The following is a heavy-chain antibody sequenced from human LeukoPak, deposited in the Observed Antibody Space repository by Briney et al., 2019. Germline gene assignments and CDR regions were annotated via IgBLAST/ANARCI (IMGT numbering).Heavy chain of an antibody. V-gene: IGHV1-18*01. CDR3: ARGQIDYDSSDFDY. J-gene: IGHJ4*02. D-gene: IGHD3-22*01. CDR1: GYTFTSYG. CDR2: ISAYNGNT. Sequence: VASVKVSCKASGYTFTSYGISWVRQAPGQGLEWMGWISAYNGNTNYAQKLQGRVTMTRNTSISTAYMELSSLRSEDTAVYYCARGQIDYDSSDFDYWGQGTLVTVSS.